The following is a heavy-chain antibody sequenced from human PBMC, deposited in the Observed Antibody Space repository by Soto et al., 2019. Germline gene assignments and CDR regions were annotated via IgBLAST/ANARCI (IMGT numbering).Heavy chain of an antibody. J-gene: IGHJ6*02. D-gene: IGHD6-13*01. Sequence: QVQLVQSGAEVKKPGSSVKVSCKASGGTFSSYAISWVRQAPGQGLEWMGGIIPIFGTANYAQKFQGRVTITADESTSTAYMELCSLRSEDTAVYYCARVGDSSSWYDYYGMDVWGQGTTVTVSS. CDR2: IIPIFGTA. CDR1: GGTFSSYA. CDR3: ARVGDSSSWYDYYGMDV. V-gene: IGHV1-69*01.